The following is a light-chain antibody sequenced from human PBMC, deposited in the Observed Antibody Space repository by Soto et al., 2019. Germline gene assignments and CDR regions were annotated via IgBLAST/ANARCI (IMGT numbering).Light chain of an antibody. V-gene: IGLV2-14*03. CDR3: SSYTSSSTYV. J-gene: IGLJ1*01. Sequence: QSALTQPASVSGAPGQSITISRTGTNSDVGGYNYVSWYQQHPGKAPKLMIYDVSNRPSGVSNRFSGSKSGNTASLTISGLQAEDEADYYCSSYTSSSTYVFGTGTKVTVL. CDR2: DVS. CDR1: NSDVGGYNY.